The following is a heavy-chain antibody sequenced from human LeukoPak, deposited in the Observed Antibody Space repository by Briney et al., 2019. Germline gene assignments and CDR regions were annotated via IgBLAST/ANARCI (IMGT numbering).Heavy chain of an antibody. Sequence: SGTLSLTCTVSGGSISSYYWSWVRQPPGKGLEWIGYIYYSGTSKYNSSLKSRVTISVDTSKNQFSLKLSSVTAADTAVYYCARGGYGSLTFDYWGQGTLVTVSS. V-gene: IGHV4-59*01. D-gene: IGHD3-10*01. J-gene: IGHJ4*02. CDR3: ARGGYGSLTFDY. CDR1: GGSISSYY. CDR2: IYYSGTS.